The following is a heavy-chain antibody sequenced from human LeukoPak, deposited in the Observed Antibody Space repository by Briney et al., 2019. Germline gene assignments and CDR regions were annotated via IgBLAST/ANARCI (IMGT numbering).Heavy chain of an antibody. J-gene: IGHJ5*02. D-gene: IGHD3-22*01. Sequence: SVKVSCKASGGTFNSHAISWVRQAPGQGLEWMGGIIPIFGTANYAQKVQGRVTITTDESTTTAYMELSSLRSEDTAVYYCARARSPSSGYLLRDHNWFDPWGQGTLVTVSS. V-gene: IGHV1-69*05. CDR2: IIPIFGTA. CDR3: ARARSPSSGYLLRDHNWFDP. CDR1: GGTFNSHA.